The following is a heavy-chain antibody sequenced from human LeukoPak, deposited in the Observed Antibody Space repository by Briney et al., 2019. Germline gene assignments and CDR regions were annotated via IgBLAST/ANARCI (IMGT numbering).Heavy chain of an antibody. J-gene: IGHJ1*01. CDR1: GYTFTSYG. CDR3: ARAPSGYYQENRWSAEYFQH. V-gene: IGHV1-18*01. Sequence: ASVKVSCKASGYTFTSYGISWVRQAPGQGLEWMGWISAYNGNTNYAQKLQGRVTMPTDTSTSTAYMELSSLRSDDTTVYYCARAPSGYYQENRWSAEYFQHWGQGTLVTVSS. CDR2: ISAYNGNT. D-gene: IGHD3-22*01.